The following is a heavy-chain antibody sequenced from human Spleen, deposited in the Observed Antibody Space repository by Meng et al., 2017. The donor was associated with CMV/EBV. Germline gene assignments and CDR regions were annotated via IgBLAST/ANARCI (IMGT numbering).Heavy chain of an antibody. D-gene: IGHD3-3*01. CDR3: ARDRLSSYYDFGSASYARIHGVDV. CDR2: ISSDGSST. CDR1: GFTFRSYW. J-gene: IGHJ6*02. V-gene: IGHV3-74*01. Sequence: GESLKISCAASGFTFRSYWMHWVRQAPGKGLVWVSRISSDGSSTNYADSVKGRFTISRDNTKNTLYLQMNSLRAEDTAVYYCARDRLSSYYDFGSASYARIHGVDVWGQGTTVTVPS.